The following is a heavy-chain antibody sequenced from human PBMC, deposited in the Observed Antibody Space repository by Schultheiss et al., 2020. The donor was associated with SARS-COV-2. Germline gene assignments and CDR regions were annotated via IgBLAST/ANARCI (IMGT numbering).Heavy chain of an antibody. CDR2: IDWDDDK. CDR3: ARINGYEAGSAFDI. CDR1: GGSFSGYY. J-gene: IGHJ3*02. V-gene: IGHV2-70*01. Sequence: TLSLTCAVYGGSFSGYYWSWIRQPPGKALEWLALIDWDDDKYYSTSLKTRLTISKDTSKNQVVLTMTNMDPVDTATYYCARINGYEAGSAFDIWGQGTMVTVSS. D-gene: IGHD5-12*01.